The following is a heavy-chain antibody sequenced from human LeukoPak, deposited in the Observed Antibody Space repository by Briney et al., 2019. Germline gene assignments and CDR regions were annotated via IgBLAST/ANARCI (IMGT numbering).Heavy chain of an antibody. CDR2: IRYDGSNK. D-gene: IGHD3-3*01. J-gene: IGHJ4*02. CDR3: AKDSYYDFWSGTNRVEYYFGY. Sequence: GGSLRLSCAASGFTFSSYGMHWVRQAPGKGLEWVAFIRYDGSNKYYADSVKGRFTISRDNSKNTLYLQMNSLRAEDTAVYYCAKDSYYDFWSGTNRVEYYFGYWGQGTLVTVSS. V-gene: IGHV3-30*02. CDR1: GFTFSSYG.